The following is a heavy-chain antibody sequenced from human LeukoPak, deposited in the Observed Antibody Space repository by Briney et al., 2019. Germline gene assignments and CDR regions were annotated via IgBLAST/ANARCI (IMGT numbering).Heavy chain of an antibody. J-gene: IGHJ6*02. CDR3: ARDLRSSTSCYSDV. Sequence: SQTLSLTCAVSGGSISSGGYYWSWIRQHPGKGLEWIGYIYYSGSTYYNPSLKSRVTISVDTSKNQFSLKLSSVTAADTAVYYRARDLRSSTSCYSDVWGQGTTVTVSS. D-gene: IGHD2-2*01. CDR2: IYYSGST. CDR1: GGSISSGGYY. V-gene: IGHV4-31*11.